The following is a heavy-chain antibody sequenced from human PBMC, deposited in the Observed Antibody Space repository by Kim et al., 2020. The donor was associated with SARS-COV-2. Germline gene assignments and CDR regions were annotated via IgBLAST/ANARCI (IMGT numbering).Heavy chain of an antibody. CDR1: GFTFSSYG. J-gene: IGHJ4*02. CDR2: IWYDGSNK. D-gene: IGHD3-10*01. Sequence: GGSLRLSCAASGFTFSSYGMHWVRQAPGKGLEWVAVIWYDGSNKYYADSVKGRLTISRDNSKNTLYLQMNSLRAEDTAVYYCASDGGLFRYYFDYWGQGTLVTVSS. CDR3: ASDGGLFRYYFDY. V-gene: IGHV3-33*01.